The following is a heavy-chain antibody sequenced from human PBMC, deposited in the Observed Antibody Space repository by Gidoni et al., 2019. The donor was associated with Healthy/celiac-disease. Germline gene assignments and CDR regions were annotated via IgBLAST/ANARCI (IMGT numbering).Heavy chain of an antibody. Sequence: QVQLVQSGAEGKKPGSSVKVSCKASGGTFSSYAISWVRQAPGQGLEWMGRIIPILGIANYAQKFQGRVTITADKSTSTAYMELSSLRSEDTAVYYCARSAASCYDFDYWGQGTLVTVSS. CDR1: GGTFSSYA. D-gene: IGHD5-12*01. J-gene: IGHJ4*02. V-gene: IGHV1-69*04. CDR2: IIPILGIA. CDR3: ARSAASCYDFDY.